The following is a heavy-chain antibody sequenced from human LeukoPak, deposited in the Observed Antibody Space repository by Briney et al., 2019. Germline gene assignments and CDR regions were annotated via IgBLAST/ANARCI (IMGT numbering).Heavy chain of an antibody. CDR2: IIPIFGTA. V-gene: IGHV1-69*13. D-gene: IGHD5-18*01. J-gene: IGHJ2*01. CDR1: GGTFSSYA. CDR3: ARCPRVDTGLIGWYFDL. Sequence: GASVKVSCKASGGTFSSYAISWVRQAPGQGLEWMGGIIPIFGTANYAQRLQGRVTITADESTSTAYMELSSLRSEDTAVYYCARCPRVDTGLIGWYFDLWGRGTLVTVSS.